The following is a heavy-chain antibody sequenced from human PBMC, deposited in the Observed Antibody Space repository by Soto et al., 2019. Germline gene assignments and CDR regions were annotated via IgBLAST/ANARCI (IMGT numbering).Heavy chain of an antibody. V-gene: IGHV4-39*07. CDR3: ARGLWFGELSRRWFDP. J-gene: IGHJ5*02. CDR1: GGSTSSSSYY. CDR2: INHSGST. D-gene: IGHD3-10*01. Sequence: SETLSLTCTVSGGSTSSSSYYWGWIRQPPGKGLEWIGEINHSGSTNYNPSLKSRVTISVDTSKNQFSLKLSSVTAADTAVYYCARGLWFGELSRRWFDPWGQGTLVTVSS.